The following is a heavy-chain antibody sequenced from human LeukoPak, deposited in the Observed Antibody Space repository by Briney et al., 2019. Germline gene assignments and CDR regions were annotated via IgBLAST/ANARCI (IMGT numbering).Heavy chain of an antibody. CDR3: ALATVTTYYFDY. J-gene: IGHJ4*02. V-gene: IGHV4-34*01. D-gene: IGHD4-17*01. CDR1: GGSFSGYY. CDR2: INHSGST. Sequence: PSETLSLTCAVYGGSFSGYYWSWIRQPPGKGLEWLGEINHSGSTNYNPSLKSRVTISVDTSKNQFSLKLSSVTAADTAVYYCALATVTTYYFDYWGQGTLVTVSS.